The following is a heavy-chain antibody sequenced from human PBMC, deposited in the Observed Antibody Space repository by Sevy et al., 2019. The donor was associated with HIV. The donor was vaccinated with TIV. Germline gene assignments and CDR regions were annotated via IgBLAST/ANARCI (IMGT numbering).Heavy chain of an antibody. Sequence: GGSLILSCAASGFTFSKYWMGWVRQAPGKGLEWVANIKQDAGKKYYVDSVKGRFTISRDNAKNSLYLQMNSLRAEDTAVYFCARDDGNYYFHYWGQGTLVTVSS. CDR2: IKQDAGKK. V-gene: IGHV3-7*01. J-gene: IGHJ4*02. CDR3: ARDDGNYYFHY. D-gene: IGHD1-7*01. CDR1: GFTFSKYW.